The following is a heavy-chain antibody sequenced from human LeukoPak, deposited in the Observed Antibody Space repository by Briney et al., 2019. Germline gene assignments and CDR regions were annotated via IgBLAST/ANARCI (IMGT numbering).Heavy chain of an antibody. CDR3: ARDDLQSVYYYGMDV. V-gene: IGHV3-7*01. CDR2: IKQDGSEK. CDR1: GFTFSSYW. J-gene: IGHJ6*02. Sequence: GGSLRLSCAASGFTFSSYWMSWVRQAPGKGLGWVANIKQDGSEKYDVDSVKGRFTISRDNTKNSMYMQMNSTRAEDTAVYYCARDDLQSVYYYGMDVWGQGTTVTVSS. D-gene: IGHD4-11*01.